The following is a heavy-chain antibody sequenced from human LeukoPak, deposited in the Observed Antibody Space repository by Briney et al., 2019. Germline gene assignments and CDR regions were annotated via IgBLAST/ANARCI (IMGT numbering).Heavy chain of an antibody. D-gene: IGHD3-22*01. CDR3: ARGTYYDSSGYSGVRLFDY. CDR1: GYTFSGYY. Sequence: EASVKVSCKASGYTFSGYYMHWVRQAPGQGLEWMGWINPNTGRTNYAQNFQGRVTMTSDTSTSTAYMELNSLRSDDTAVYYCARGTYYDSSGYSGVRLFDYWGQGTLLTVSS. J-gene: IGHJ4*02. CDR2: INPNTGRT. V-gene: IGHV1-2*02.